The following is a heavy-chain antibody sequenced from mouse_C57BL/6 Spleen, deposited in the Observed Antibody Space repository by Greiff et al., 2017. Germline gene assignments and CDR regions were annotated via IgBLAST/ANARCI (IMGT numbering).Heavy chain of an antibody. CDR3: LTGRAYFDY. J-gene: IGHJ2*01. Sequence: EVKVVESGPELVKPGASVKISCKASGYSFTGYYMHWVKQSHGNILDWIGYIYPYNGVSSYNQKFKGKATLTVDKSSSTAYMELRSLTSEDSAVYYCLTGRAYFDYWGQGTTLTVSS. CDR1: GYSFTGYY. CDR2: IYPYNGVS. V-gene: IGHV1-31*01. D-gene: IGHD4-1*01.